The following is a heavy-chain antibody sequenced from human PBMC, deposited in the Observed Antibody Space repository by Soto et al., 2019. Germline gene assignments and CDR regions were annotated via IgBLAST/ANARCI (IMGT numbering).Heavy chain of an antibody. J-gene: IGHJ6*03. CDR1: GFSFSIYA. D-gene: IGHD3-3*01. V-gene: IGHV3-23*01. CDR3: ANSVLRLLEWFDYYSMDV. CDR2: ISGSGGST. Sequence: GGSFRLSCAASGFSFSIYAMSWFGQCPGKGLEWVSAISGSGGSTYYADSVKGRFTISRDNSKNTLYLQMNSLRAEDTAVYYCANSVLRLLEWFDYYSMDVSGKGTTVTVS.